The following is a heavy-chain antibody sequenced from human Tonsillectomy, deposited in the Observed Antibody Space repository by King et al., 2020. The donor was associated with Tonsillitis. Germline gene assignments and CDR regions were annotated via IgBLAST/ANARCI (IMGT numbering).Heavy chain of an antibody. J-gene: IGHJ4*02. V-gene: IGHV1-8*02. CDR3: ARGVFFGGFVPQDFDY. Sequence: VQLVESGADVKKPGASVKVSCTASGYTFISYDIHWVRQATGQGLEWMAWMNPNSGHTDYAQKLQGRFTMTRNTSISTAYLELSSLRSEDTAVYYCARGVFFGGFVPQDFDYWGQGSLVTVSS. CDR1: GYTFISYD. D-gene: IGHD4-23*01. CDR2: MNPNSGHT.